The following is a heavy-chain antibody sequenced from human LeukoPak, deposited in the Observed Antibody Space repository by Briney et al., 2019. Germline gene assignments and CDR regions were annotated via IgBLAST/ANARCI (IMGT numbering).Heavy chain of an antibody. Sequence: GGSLRLSCAASGFTFSSYAMSWVRQAPGKGLEWVSAISGSGGSTYYADSVKGRFTISRDNSKNTLYLQMNSLRAEDTAVYYCAKVALMNVRDYDILTGWDYWGQGTLVTVSS. J-gene: IGHJ4*02. D-gene: IGHD3-9*01. CDR1: GFTFSSYA. CDR3: AKVALMNVRDYDILTGWDY. CDR2: ISGSGGST. V-gene: IGHV3-23*01.